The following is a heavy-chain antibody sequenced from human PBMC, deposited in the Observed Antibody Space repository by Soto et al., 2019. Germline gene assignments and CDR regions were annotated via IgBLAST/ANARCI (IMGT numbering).Heavy chain of an antibody. CDR3: ARGRGFDP. V-gene: IGHV4-34*01. CDR2: INHIGST. Sequence: AETLSLTCAVYGGSLVGHYWNWIRQPPGKGLEWIVEINHIGSTNYNASLKGRVTTSLDTSTNEVFLKLSSVTAADTAVYYCARGRGFDPWGQGTLVTVS. J-gene: IGHJ5*02. CDR1: GGSLVGHY.